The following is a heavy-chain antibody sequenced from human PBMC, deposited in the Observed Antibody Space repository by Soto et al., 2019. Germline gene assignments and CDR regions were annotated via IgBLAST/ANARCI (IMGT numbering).Heavy chain of an antibody. J-gene: IGHJ4*02. CDR3: ARSRYSGSYFFDY. V-gene: IGHV4-30-4*01. CDR1: GGSISSGDYY. Sequence: SLTCTVSGGSISSGDYYWSWIRQPPGKGLEWIAYIHYSGSTYYNPSLKSRVTISVDTSKNQFSLKLSSVTAADTAVYYCARSRYSGSYFFDYWGQGILVTVSS. CDR2: IHYSGST. D-gene: IGHD1-26*01.